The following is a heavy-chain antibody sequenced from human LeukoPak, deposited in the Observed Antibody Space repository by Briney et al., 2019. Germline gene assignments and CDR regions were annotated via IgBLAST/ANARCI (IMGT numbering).Heavy chain of an antibody. CDR1: GGSISSNNYY. CDR3: ARSHIVAVTGFVFDI. Sequence: KASETLSLTCSLSGGSISSNNYYWGWLRQPPGKGLEWIGSIYYSGSTYYNPSLKSRVTITVDTSKNQFYLTLSSVTAADTTVYYCARSHIVAVTGFVFDIWGQGTLVTVSS. D-gene: IGHD2-21*02. J-gene: IGHJ3*02. V-gene: IGHV4-39*01. CDR2: IYYSGST.